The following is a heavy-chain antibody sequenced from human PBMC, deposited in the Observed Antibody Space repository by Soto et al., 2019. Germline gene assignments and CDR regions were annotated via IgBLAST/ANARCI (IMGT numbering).Heavy chain of an antibody. CDR1: GYMFTKSA. Sequence: ASVKVSCKASGYMFTKSAMHWVRQAPGQRLEWVGWISGDSGNTKYSPKLQDRVTITRDTSASTAYMELSSLRSEDTALYYCARDGVAAGNINFDYWGQGTLVTVSS. CDR3: ARDGVAAGNINFDY. V-gene: IGHV1-3*01. D-gene: IGHD6-19*01. J-gene: IGHJ4*01. CDR2: ISGDSGNT.